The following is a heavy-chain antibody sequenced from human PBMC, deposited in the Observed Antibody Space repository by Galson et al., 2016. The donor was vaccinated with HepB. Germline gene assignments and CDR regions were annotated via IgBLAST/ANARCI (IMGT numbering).Heavy chain of an antibody. CDR2: IKSKVDGETV. V-gene: IGHV3-15*01. Sequence: SLRLSCAASGVTFRNLWMTWVRQVPGKGLEWVGRIKSKVDGETVDYAAPVKGRFMISRDDSKNTLFLQMSSLKTEDTAVYYCTTGPPLSGGAAAAWWGLGTLVTVSS. CDR3: TTGPPLSGGAAAAW. J-gene: IGHJ4*02. D-gene: IGHD6-13*01. CDR1: GVTFRNLW.